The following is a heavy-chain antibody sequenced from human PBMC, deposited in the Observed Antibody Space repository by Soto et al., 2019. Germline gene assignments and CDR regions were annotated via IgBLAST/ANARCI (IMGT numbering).Heavy chain of an antibody. J-gene: IGHJ4*02. CDR2: IIPIFGTA. D-gene: IGHD3-10*01. CDR3: ALGGVRGVMTLFDY. CDR1: GGTFSSYA. Sequence: QVQLVQSGAEVKKPGSSVKVSCEASGGTFSSYAISWVRQAPGQGLEWMGGIIPIFGTANYAQKFQGRVTITADESTSTAYMELSSLRSEDTAVYYCALGGVRGVMTLFDYWGQGTLVTVSS. V-gene: IGHV1-69*01.